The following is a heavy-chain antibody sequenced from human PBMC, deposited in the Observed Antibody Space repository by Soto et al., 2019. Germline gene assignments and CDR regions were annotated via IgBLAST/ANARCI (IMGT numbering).Heavy chain of an antibody. J-gene: IGHJ4*02. CDR2: ISYDGSNK. V-gene: IGHV3-30*18. CDR3: AKEEMATIDY. CDR1: GFTFSHYG. Sequence: QVQLVESGGGVVQPGRSLRLSCAASGFTFSHYGMQWVRQAPGKGLEWVAVISYDGSNKYYADSVKGRFTISRDNSKDTLFLQMNSLRAEDTDVYFCAKEEMATIDYWGKGSLVTVSS.